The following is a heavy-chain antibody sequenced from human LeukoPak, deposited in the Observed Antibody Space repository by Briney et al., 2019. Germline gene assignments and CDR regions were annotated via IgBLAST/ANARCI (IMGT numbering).Heavy chain of an antibody. J-gene: IGHJ6*02. Sequence: GGSLRLSCAASGFTFSSYWMNWVRQAPGKGLEWVSSISGSSSYIYYADSVKGRFTISRDNAKNSLYLQMNSLRAEDTAVYYCARADCSSSGCYGMDVWGQRTTVTVSS. CDR2: ISGSSSYI. D-gene: IGHD2-2*01. V-gene: IGHV3-21*01. CDR1: GFTFSSYW. CDR3: ARADCSSSGCYGMDV.